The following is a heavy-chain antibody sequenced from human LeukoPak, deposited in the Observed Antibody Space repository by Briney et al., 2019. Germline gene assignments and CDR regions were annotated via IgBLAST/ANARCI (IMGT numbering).Heavy chain of an antibody. V-gene: IGHV1-18*01. CDR1: GYTFTSYG. CDR2: ISAYNGNT. J-gene: IGHJ6*02. CDR3: ARDLGRGYDYGMDV. Sequence: ASVKVSCKASGYTFTSYGISWVRQAPGQGLEWMGRISAYNGNTNYAQKLQGRVTMTTDTSTSTAYMELRSLRSDDTAVYYCARDLGRGYDYGMDVWGQGTTVTVSS.